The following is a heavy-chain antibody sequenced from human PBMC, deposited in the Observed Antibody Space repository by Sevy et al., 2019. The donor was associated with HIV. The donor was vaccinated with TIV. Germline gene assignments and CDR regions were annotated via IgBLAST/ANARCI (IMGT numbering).Heavy chain of an antibody. CDR3: ARGLRVLFDY. CDR1: GFSLSNYA. J-gene: IGHJ4*02. Sequence: GGSLRLSCAASGFSLSNYAMSWVRQAPGKGLEWISTKTGSAGVTYYADSVKGRFTISRDNSKNTLYLQMNSLRAEDTAVYYCARGLRVLFDYWGQGTLVTVSS. V-gene: IGHV3-23*01. CDR2: KTGSAGVT.